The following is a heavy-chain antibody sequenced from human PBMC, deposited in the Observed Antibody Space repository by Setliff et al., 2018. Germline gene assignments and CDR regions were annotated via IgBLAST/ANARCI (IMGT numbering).Heavy chain of an antibody. V-gene: IGHV1-8*03. J-gene: IGHJ6*03. Sequence: GASVKVSCKASGYTFTSYDINWVRQATGQGLEWMGWMNPNRGNTGYAQKFQGRVTIARNTSISTAYIELSSLRSEDTAVYYCARGNPGGEWLLYYYYYYMDVWGKGTTVTVSS. CDR1: GYTFTSYD. CDR2: MNPNRGNT. D-gene: IGHD3-3*01. CDR3: ARGNPGGEWLLYYYYYYMDV.